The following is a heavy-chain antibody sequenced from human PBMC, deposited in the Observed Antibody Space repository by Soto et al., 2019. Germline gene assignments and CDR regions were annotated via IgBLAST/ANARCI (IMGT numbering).Heavy chain of an antibody. D-gene: IGHD2-15*01. CDR2: INHSGST. CDR1: GGSFSGYY. J-gene: IGHJ6*02. V-gene: IGHV4-34*01. Sequence: SETLSLTCAVYGGSFSGYYWSWIRQPPGKGLEWIGEINHSGSTNYNPSLKSRVTISVDTSKDQFSLKLSSVTAADTAVYYCARARSPLLLNYYYYYGMDVWGQGTTVTVSS. CDR3: ARARSPLLLNYYYYYGMDV.